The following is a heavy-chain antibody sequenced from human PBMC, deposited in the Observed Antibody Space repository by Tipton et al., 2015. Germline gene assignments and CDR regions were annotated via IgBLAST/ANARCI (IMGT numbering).Heavy chain of an antibody. J-gene: IGHJ4*02. V-gene: IGHV4-59*01. CDR3: ARVRDYDFWSGTSYCFDY. CDR2: IYSSATT. D-gene: IGHD3-3*01. CDR1: GGSISSYY. Sequence: GLVKPSETLSLTCTVSGGSISSYYWNWIRQSPGKGLEWIGYIYSSATTSYSSALRSRVTISVDTSKNQFSLKLSSVTAADTAVYYCARVRDYDFWSGTSYCFDYWGQGTLVTVSS.